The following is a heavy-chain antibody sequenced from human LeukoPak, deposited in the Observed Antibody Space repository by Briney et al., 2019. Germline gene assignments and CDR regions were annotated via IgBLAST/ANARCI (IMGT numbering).Heavy chain of an antibody. J-gene: IGHJ4*02. V-gene: IGHV3-23*01. CDR1: GFTFTTYA. CDR3: AKGGPPYGDYVYFDY. CDR2: ISGSGGST. D-gene: IGHD4-17*01. Sequence: GGSLRLSCAASGFTFTTYAMTWVRQAPGKGLEWVSGISGSGGSTYYADSVKGRFTISRDNSKSTLYLQMNSLRAEDTALYYCAKGGPPYGDYVYFDYWGQGTLVTVSS.